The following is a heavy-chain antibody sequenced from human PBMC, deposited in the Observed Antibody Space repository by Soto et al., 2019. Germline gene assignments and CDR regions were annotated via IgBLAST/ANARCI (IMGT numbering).Heavy chain of an antibody. Sequence: GGSRRLSCAASGFTFSSYAMHWVRQVSGKGLDWVTLISHDGSKKFYADSVKGRFTSSRDQSRSTLYLQMNSLRDDDTAMYYCARDNAPVAGTSLPGYWGQGTLVTVSS. CDR1: GFTFSSYA. V-gene: IGHV3-30*01. CDR2: ISHDGSKK. D-gene: IGHD6-19*01. CDR3: ARDNAPVAGTSLPGY. J-gene: IGHJ4*02.